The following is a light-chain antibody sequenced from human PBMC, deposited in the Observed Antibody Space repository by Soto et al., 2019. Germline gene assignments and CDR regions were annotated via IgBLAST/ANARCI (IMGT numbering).Light chain of an antibody. CDR1: RSVSSY. CDR2: GAS. V-gene: IGKV3-20*01. CDR3: QQYGNAPIT. J-gene: IGKJ5*01. Sequence: EIVLTQSPATLSLSPGERATLSCTASRSVSSYLAWYQQKPGQAPRLLIYGASSRATGIPDRFSGSGSGTDFTLSISRLEVEDFAVYHCQQYGNAPITFGQGTRLEIK.